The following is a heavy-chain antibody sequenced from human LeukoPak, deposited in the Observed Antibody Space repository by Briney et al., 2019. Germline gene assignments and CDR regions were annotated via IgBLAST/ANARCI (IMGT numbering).Heavy chain of an antibody. CDR3: ARVNYYDSRGYYHAFDI. J-gene: IGHJ3*02. CDR1: GGSFSGYY. Sequence: SQTLSLTCAVCGGSFSGYYWSWIRQPPGKGLEWIGEINHSGSTNYNPSLKSRVTISVDTSKNQFSLKLSSVTAADTAVYYCARVNYYDSRGYYHAFDIWGQGTMVTVSS. CDR2: INHSGST. V-gene: IGHV4-34*01. D-gene: IGHD3-22*01.